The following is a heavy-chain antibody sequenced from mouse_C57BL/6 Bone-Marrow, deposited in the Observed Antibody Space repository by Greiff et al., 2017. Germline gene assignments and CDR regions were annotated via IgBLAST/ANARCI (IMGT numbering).Heavy chain of an antibody. J-gene: IGHJ4*01. D-gene: IGHD2-4*01. CDR2: MHPNGGSP. V-gene: IGHV1-64*01. CDR3: ARSYDYDDYTMDY. CDR1: GYAFSSSW. Sequence: VQLVESGPELVKPGASVKISCKASGYAFSSSWMNWVKQRPGQGLEWIGMMHPNGGSPDYNEKFKSEATLSVDKSSRTAYMELSSRTSEDSAVYYCARSYDYDDYTMDYWGQGTSVTVSS.